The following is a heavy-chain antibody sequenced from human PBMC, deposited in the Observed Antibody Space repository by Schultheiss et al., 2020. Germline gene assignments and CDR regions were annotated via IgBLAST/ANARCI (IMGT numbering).Heavy chain of an antibody. J-gene: IGHJ5*02. V-gene: IGHV3-23*01. D-gene: IGHD3-10*01. CDR2: ISGSGGST. Sequence: GGSLRLSCAASGFTFSSYAMSWVRQAPGKGLEWVSAISGSGGSTYYADSVKGRFTISRDNAKNSLYLQMNSLRAEDTAVYYCARLLWFGANWFDPWGQGTLVTVSS. CDR1: GFTFSSYA. CDR3: ARLLWFGANWFDP.